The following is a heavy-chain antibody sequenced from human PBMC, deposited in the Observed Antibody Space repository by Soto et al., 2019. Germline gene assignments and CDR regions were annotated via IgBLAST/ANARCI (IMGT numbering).Heavy chain of an antibody. V-gene: IGHV1-8*01. CDR2: MNPNSGNT. D-gene: IGHD3-9*01. Sequence: QVQLVQSGAELKKPGASGKVSAKPSGYTFTSYDINWCRQATEQGLEGMGWMNPNSGNTGYAQKFQGRVTMTRNTSISTAYMELSSLRSEDTAVYYCARGWDDINYYYYGMDVWGQGTTVTVSS. CDR3: ARGWDDINYYYYGMDV. J-gene: IGHJ6*02. CDR1: GYTFTSYD.